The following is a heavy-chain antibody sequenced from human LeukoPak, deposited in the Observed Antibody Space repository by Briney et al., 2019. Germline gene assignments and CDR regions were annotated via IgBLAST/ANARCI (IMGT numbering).Heavy chain of an antibody. V-gene: IGHV1-2*02. CDR1: GYTFTDYY. J-gene: IGHJ4*02. CDR2: INPNSGGT. Sequence: ASVKVSCKASGYTFTDYYMHWVRQAPGQGLEWMGWINPNSGGTRYVQSFQGRVTMTRDTSISTVYMELTRLTSDDTAVYYCTRAGRGVYWGQGTLVTVSS. CDR3: TRAGRGVY. D-gene: IGHD3-10*01.